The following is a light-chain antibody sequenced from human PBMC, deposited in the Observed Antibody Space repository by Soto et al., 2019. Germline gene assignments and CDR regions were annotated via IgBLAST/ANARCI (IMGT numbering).Light chain of an antibody. Sequence: IVLTQSPGTLSLSPMKIATLSCMASQSISSSYLAWYQQRPGQAPRLLIYGASSRATGIPDRFSGSGSGTEFTLTISRLEPEDFAVYYCQQYGSSSWTFGQGTKVDIK. V-gene: IGKV3-20*01. J-gene: IGKJ1*01. CDR3: QQYGSSSWT. CDR1: QSISSSY. CDR2: GAS.